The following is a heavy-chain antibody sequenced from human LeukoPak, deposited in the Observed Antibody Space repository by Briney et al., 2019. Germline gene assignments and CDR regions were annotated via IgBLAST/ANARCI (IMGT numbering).Heavy chain of an antibody. CDR3: ARVSVPLYGAFDI. CDR1: GFTVSSNY. V-gene: IGHV3-53*01. Sequence: PGGSLRLSCAASGFTVSSNYMSWVRQAPGKGLEWVSVIYSGGSTYYADSVKGRFTISRDNSKNTLYLQMNSLRAEDTAVYYCARVSVPLYGAFDIWGQGTMVTVSS. D-gene: IGHD2/OR15-2a*01. CDR2: IYSGGST. J-gene: IGHJ3*02.